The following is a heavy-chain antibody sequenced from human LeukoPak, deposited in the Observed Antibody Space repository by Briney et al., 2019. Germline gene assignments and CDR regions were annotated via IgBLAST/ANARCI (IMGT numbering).Heavy chain of an antibody. CDR2: ISPSGGST. CDR3: ARVDTAMVIGY. D-gene: IGHD5-18*01. J-gene: IGHJ4*02. V-gene: IGHV1-46*04. Sequence: ASVKVSCKASGYTFTSYYMHWVRQAPGQGLEWMGIISPSGGSTIYAQKLQGRVTMTRDTSTSTVYMELSSLRSDDTAVYYCARVDTAMVIGYWGQGTLVTVSS. CDR1: GYTFTSYY.